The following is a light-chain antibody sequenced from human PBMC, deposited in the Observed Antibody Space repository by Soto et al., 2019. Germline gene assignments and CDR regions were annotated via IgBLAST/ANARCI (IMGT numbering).Light chain of an antibody. CDR1: QSVSIN. V-gene: IGKV3-15*01. Sequence: EIVMTQSPATLSVSPGERATLSCRASQSVSINLAWYQQKPGQAPRLLIYGASSRATGIPARFSGSGSGTEFTLTISSLQSEDSAVYFCQQYNNWPRTFGQGPKVDIK. CDR2: GAS. J-gene: IGKJ1*01. CDR3: QQYNNWPRT.